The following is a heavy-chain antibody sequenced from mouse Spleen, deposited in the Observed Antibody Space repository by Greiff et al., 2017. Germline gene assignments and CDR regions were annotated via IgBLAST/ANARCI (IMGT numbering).Heavy chain of an antibody. CDR2: ISSGGGST. V-gene: IGHV5-12-1*01. CDR3: ARDYYGSTTRWFAY. Sequence: EVHLVESGGGLVKLGGSLKLSCAASGFTFSSYYMSWVRQTPEKRLEWVATISSGGGSTYYPDSVKGRFTISRDNAKNTLYLQMSSLNSEDTAVYYCARDYYGSTTRWFAYWGQGTLVTVSA. CDR1: GFTFSSYY. D-gene: IGHD1-1*01. J-gene: IGHJ3*01.